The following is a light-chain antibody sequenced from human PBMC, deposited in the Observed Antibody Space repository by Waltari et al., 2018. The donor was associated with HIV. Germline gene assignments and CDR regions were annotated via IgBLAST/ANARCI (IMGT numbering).Light chain of an antibody. CDR2: KSS. CDR1: QGIGPY. Sequence: DIHMTQSPSTLAASVGDRVTITCRASQGIGPYLAWYQQKPGKAPKLLIYKSSNLESGVPSRFSGSGSDTEFSLTISSLQLDDFATYYCQQYNSDSRTFGRGTKVEIK. V-gene: IGKV1-5*03. J-gene: IGKJ1*01. CDR3: QQYNSDSRT.